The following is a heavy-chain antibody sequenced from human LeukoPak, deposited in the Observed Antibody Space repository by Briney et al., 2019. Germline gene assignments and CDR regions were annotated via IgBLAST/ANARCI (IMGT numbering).Heavy chain of an antibody. CDR2: ISSSGSTI. CDR1: GFIFNNYE. V-gene: IGHV3-48*03. D-gene: IGHD1-26*01. J-gene: IGHJ5*02. Sequence: HTGGSLRLSCVASGFIFNNYEMNWVRQAPGKGLEWVAFISSSGSTIYYADSVKGRFTISRDNAKTSLYLQMNSLRAEDTAVYYCARDGRYRWFDPWGQGTLVTVSS. CDR3: ARDGRYRWFDP.